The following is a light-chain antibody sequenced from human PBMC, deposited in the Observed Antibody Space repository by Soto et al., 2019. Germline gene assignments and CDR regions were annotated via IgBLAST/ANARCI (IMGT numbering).Light chain of an antibody. Sequence: DIVMTQSPDSLAVSLGERVTVNCKSSQSVLYSSNDKNFLAWYQLRPGQPPRLLIYWASTRESGVPDRFSGSGSGTDFTLTISSLQAEDVAVYYCQQYYTTPRTFGQGTKVEIK. V-gene: IGKV4-1*01. J-gene: IGKJ1*01. CDR1: QSVLYSSNDKNF. CDR3: QQYYTTPRT. CDR2: WAS.